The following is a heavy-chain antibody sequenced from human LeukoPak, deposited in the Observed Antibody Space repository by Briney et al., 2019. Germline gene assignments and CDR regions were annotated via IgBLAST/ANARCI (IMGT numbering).Heavy chain of an antibody. Sequence: GGSLRLSCAASGFTFGDYGMSWVRQAPGKGLEWVSGINWNGGSTGYADSVKGRFTISRDNAKNSLYLQMNSLRAEDTALYYCARDSGEMVRGVMYNWFDPWGQGTLVTVSS. D-gene: IGHD3-10*01. V-gene: IGHV3-20*04. CDR1: GFTFGDYG. CDR3: ARDSGEMVRGVMYNWFDP. J-gene: IGHJ5*02. CDR2: INWNGGST.